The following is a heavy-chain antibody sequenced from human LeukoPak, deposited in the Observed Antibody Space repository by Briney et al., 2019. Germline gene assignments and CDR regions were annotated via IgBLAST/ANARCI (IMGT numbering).Heavy chain of an antibody. CDR3: ARIFLRWRTNWFDP. CDR1: GYTFTSYD. Sequence: ASVKVSCKASGYTFTSYDINWVRQATGQGLEWMGWMNPNSGNTGYAQKFQGRVTMTRNTSISTAYMELSSLRSEDTAVYYCARIFLRWRTNWFDPWGQGTLVTVSS. V-gene: IGHV1-8*01. CDR2: MNPNSGNT. J-gene: IGHJ5*02. D-gene: IGHD4-23*01.